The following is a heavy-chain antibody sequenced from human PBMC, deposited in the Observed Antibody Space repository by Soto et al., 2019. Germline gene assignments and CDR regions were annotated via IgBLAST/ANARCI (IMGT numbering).Heavy chain of an antibody. V-gene: IGHV3-13*01. D-gene: IGHD2-8*01. CDR3: ARGSKYCTNGVCYSGNAFDI. Sequence: GGSLRLSCAASGFTFSSYDMHWVRQATGKGLEWVSAIGTAGDTYYPGSVKGRFTNSRENAKNSLYLQMNSLRAGDTAVYYCARGSKYCTNGVCYSGNAFDIWGQGTMVTVSS. CDR2: IGTAGDT. CDR1: GFTFSSYD. J-gene: IGHJ3*02.